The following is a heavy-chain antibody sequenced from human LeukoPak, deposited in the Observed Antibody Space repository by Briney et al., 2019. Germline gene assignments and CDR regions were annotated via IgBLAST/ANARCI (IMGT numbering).Heavy chain of an antibody. D-gene: IGHD6-19*01. CDR3: ARGVPESVIAVAGGFDY. CDR1: GFTFRSYL. CDR2: IKQDGSEK. V-gene: IGHV3-7*01. J-gene: IGHJ4*02. Sequence: PGGSLRLSCAASGFTFRSYLMSWVRQAPGKGLEWVANIKQDGSEKDYVDSVKGRFIISRDNAKNSLYLQMNSLRAEDTAVYYCARGVPESVIAVAGGFDYWGQGALVTVSS.